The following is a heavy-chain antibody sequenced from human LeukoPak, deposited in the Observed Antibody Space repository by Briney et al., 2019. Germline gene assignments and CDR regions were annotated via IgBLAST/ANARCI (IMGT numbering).Heavy chain of an antibody. CDR3: ARQGGLRYFDWLPDAFDI. J-gene: IGHJ3*02. D-gene: IGHD3-9*01. Sequence: SETLSLTCAVYGGSFSGYYWSWIRQPPGKGLEWIGEINHSGSTNYNPSLKSRVTISVDASKNQFSLKLSSVTAADTAVYYCARQGGLRYFDWLPDAFDIWSQGTMVTVSS. V-gene: IGHV4-34*01. CDR2: INHSGST. CDR1: GGSFSGYY.